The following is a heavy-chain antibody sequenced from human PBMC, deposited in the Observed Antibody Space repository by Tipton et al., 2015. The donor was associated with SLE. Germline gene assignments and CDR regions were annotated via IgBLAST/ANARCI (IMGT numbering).Heavy chain of an antibody. CDR2: ISSSGSAI. CDR3: ARRSPSTCYDY. D-gene: IGHD2-21*01. V-gene: IGHV3-48*03. CDR1: GFTFSSHE. Sequence: SLRLSCAASGFTFSSHEMNWVRQAPGKGLEWVSYISSSGSAIYYADSVKGRFTISRDNAQNSLNLQMNRLRAEDTAVYYCARRSPSTCYDYWGQGTLVTVSS. J-gene: IGHJ4*02.